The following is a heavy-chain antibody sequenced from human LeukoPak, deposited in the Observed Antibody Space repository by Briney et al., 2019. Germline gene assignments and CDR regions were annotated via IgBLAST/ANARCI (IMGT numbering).Heavy chain of an antibody. CDR1: GGSISSYY. V-gene: IGHV4-59*01. CDR2: IYYSGST. D-gene: IGHD3-16*01. Sequence: SETLSLTCTVSGGSISSYYWSWIRQPPGKGLEWIGYIYYSGSTYYNPSLKSRVTISVDTSKNQFSLKLSSVTAADTAVYYCARVTAEDYFDYWGQGTLVTVSS. J-gene: IGHJ4*02. CDR3: ARVTAEDYFDY.